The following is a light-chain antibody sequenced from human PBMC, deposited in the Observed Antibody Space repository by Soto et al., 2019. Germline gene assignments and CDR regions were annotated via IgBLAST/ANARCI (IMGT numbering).Light chain of an antibody. J-gene: IGLJ1*01. CDR2: DVT. V-gene: IGLV2-14*01. Sequence: QSALTQPASVSGSPGQSITISCTGTSSDVGGYNSVSWHQQHPGKAPKLILYDVTDRPSGVSYRFSGSKSGNTASLTISGLQAADEADYFCSSFTSRMTNVFGSGTKVTVL. CDR1: SSDVGGYNS. CDR3: SSFTSRMTNV.